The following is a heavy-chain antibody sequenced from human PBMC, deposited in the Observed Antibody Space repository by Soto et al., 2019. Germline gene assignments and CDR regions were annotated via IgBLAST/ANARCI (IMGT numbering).Heavy chain of an antibody. CDR3: ARELLPQYYYYYIDV. CDR2: IIPIYGTT. Sequence: GASVKVSCKASGGTFSSYAISWVRQAPGQGLEWMGGIIPIYGTTNYAQKFQGRVTITADESTSTAYMELRSLRSDDTAVYYCARELLPQYYYYYIDVWGKGTTVTVSS. J-gene: IGHJ6*03. D-gene: IGHD2-15*01. CDR1: GGTFSSYA. V-gene: IGHV1-69*13.